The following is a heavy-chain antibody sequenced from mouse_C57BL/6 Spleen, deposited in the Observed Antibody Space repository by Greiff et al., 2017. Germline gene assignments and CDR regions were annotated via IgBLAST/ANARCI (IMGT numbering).Heavy chain of an antibody. CDR2: IYPGDGDT. CDR1: GYAFSSYW. Sequence: QVQLQQSGAELVKPGASVKISCKASGYAFSSYWMNWVKQRPGKGLEWIGQIYPGDGDTNYNGEFKGKATMTADNSSSPAYMQLSSLTSEDSAVYVCARSNSNYAYWYFDVWGTGTTVTVSS. J-gene: IGHJ1*03. D-gene: IGHD2-5*01. CDR3: ARSNSNYAYWYFDV. V-gene: IGHV1-80*01.